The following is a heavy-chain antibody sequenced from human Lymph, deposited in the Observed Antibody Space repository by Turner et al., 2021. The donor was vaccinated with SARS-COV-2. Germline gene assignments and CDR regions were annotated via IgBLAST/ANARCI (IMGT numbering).Heavy chain of an antibody. CDR1: GYTLTELS. D-gene: IGHD2-15*01. Sequence: QVQLVQSGAEVKKPGASVKVSCTVSGYTLTELSMHWVRQAPGKGLKGMGGFDPEDGEIIYAQKFQGRVTMTEDTSTDTAYMGLSSLRSEDTAVYYCATVLCTGSSCYYYGMDVWGQGTTVTVSS. V-gene: IGHV1-24*01. CDR2: FDPEDGEI. CDR3: ATVLCTGSSCYYYGMDV. J-gene: IGHJ6*02.